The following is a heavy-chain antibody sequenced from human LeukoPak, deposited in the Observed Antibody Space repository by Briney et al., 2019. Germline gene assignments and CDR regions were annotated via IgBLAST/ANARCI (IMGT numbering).Heavy chain of an antibody. D-gene: IGHD6-25*01. CDR1: GYRFTSYW. J-gene: IGHJ4*02. CDR3: ARSLTAAAGDY. Sequence: GESLKISCKGSGYRFTSYWIGWVRQIPGKGLEWMAIIYPADSDIGYSPSFQGQVTISADKSISTAYLQWSSLKASDTAMYYCARSLTAAAGDYWGQGTLVTVSS. V-gene: IGHV5-51*01. CDR2: IYPADSDI.